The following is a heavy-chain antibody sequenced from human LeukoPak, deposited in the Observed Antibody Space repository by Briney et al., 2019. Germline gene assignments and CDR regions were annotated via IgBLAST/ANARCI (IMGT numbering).Heavy chain of an antibody. J-gene: IGHJ4*02. V-gene: IGHV4-39*07. CDR1: GGSISSSTYY. CDR2: IYYSGGT. Sequence: SETLSLTCTVSGGSISSSTYYWAWIRRPPGKGLEGIGSIYYSGGTYYHPSLKSRVTISLVTSKNQFSLKLSSVTAADTAVYYCPRVSSSSHPNFDYWGPGTLVTVSS. D-gene: IGHD6-6*01. CDR3: PRVSSSSHPNFDY.